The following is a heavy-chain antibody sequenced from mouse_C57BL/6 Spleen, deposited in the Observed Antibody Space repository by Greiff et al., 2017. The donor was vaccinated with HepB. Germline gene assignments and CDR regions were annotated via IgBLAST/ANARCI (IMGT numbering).Heavy chain of an antibody. Sequence: VQLQQSGAELVKPGASVKMSCKASGYTFTTYPIEWVKQNHGKSLEWMGNVHPYNDDTKYNEKFKGKATLTVEKSSSTAYLELSRLTSDDSAVYYCARRGDYDEAWFAYWGQGTLVTVSA. J-gene: IGHJ3*01. CDR3: ARRGDYDEAWFAY. CDR1: GYTFTTYP. CDR2: VHPYNDDT. V-gene: IGHV1-47*01. D-gene: IGHD2-4*01.